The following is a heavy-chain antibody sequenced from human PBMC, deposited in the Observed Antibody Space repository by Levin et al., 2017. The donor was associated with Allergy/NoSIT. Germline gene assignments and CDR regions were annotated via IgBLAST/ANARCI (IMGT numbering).Heavy chain of an antibody. CDR3: AKDKVGPMVRGVNLFDP. CDR1: GFTFSSYA. V-gene: IGHV3-23*01. CDR2: ISGSGGST. D-gene: IGHD3-10*01. Sequence: PGGSLRLSCAASGFTFSSYAMSWVRQAPGKGLEWVSAISGSGGSTYYADSVKGRFTISRDNSKNTLYLQMNSLRAEDTAVYYCAKDKVGPMVRGVNLFDPWGQGTLVTVSS. J-gene: IGHJ5*02.